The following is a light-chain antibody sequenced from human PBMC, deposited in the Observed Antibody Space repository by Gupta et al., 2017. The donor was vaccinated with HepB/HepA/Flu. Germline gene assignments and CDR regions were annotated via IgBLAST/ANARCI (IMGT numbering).Light chain of an antibody. CDR2: LNSDGSH. CDR3: QTWDTGIRV. CDR1: SGHSRYA. J-gene: IGLJ3*02. V-gene: IGLV4-69*01. Sequence: QPVLTQSPPAPASLGASVKLTCTLSSGHSRYAIAWHQQQPEKGPRYLMKLNSDGSHSRGDGIPDRFSGSSSGAERYLTISSLQSEDEADYYCQTWDTGIRVFGGGTKLTVL.